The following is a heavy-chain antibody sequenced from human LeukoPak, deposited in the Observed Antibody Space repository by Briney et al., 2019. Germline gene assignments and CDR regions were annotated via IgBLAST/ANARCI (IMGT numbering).Heavy chain of an antibody. Sequence: PGGALRRSCSASVFTLICYLMHWVRQAPGKGLVWVSRIKSDRSTTNYADYVKGRFTISRDNSKNTLYLKMNSLRAEDAAVYYCAAGDDSGSTLDYWGQGPLVTVSS. CDR1: VFTLICYL. J-gene: IGHJ4*02. CDR2: IKSDRSTT. D-gene: IGHD1-26*01. V-gene: IGHV3-74*01. CDR3: AAGDDSGSTLDY.